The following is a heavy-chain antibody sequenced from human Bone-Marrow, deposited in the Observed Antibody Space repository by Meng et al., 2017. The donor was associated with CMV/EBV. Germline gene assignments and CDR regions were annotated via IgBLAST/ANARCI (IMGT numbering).Heavy chain of an antibody. Sequence: SETLSLTCAVYGGSFSGYYWSWIRQPPGKGLEWIGEINHSGSTNYNPSLKSRVTISVDTSKNQFSLKLSSVTAADTAVYYCARGTIPSINYWGQGNLVTVSS. CDR3: ARGTIPSINY. D-gene: IGHD3-3*01. V-gene: IGHV4-34*01. CDR2: INHSGST. CDR1: GGSFSGYY. J-gene: IGHJ4*02.